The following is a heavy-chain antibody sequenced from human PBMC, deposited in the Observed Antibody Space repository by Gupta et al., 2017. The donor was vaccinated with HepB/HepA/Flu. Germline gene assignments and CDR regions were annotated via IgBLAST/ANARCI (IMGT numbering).Heavy chain of an antibody. CDR3: AKDLYFWSAMDV. J-gene: IGHJ6*03. V-gene: IGHV3-23*01. CDR2: MGGDMRE. Sequence: EAQLLESGGGLVQPGGSLRLSCAASGFSFAGNAMSWVRQAPGKGLEWVAGMGGDMREHYADSVKGRFSSSRDNSKNTLYLQINSLRAEDTAVYYCAKDLYFWSAMDVWGKGTTVTVSS. CDR1: GFSFAGNA. D-gene: IGHD3-3*01.